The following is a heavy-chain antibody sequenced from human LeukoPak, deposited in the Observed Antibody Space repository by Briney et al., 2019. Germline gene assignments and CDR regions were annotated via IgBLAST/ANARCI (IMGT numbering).Heavy chain of an antibody. V-gene: IGHV4-39*01. Sequence: KPSDTLSLTCTVSGGSISSSSYYWGWIRQPPGKGLEWIGSIYYTGSTYYNSSLKSRVTISVDTSKNQFSLKLSSVTAADTAVYYCARARFGYYYDSSGYNRNCFDYWGQGTLVTVSS. CDR3: ARARFGYYYDSSGYNRNCFDY. J-gene: IGHJ4*02. D-gene: IGHD3-22*01. CDR1: GGSISSSSYY. CDR2: IYYTGST.